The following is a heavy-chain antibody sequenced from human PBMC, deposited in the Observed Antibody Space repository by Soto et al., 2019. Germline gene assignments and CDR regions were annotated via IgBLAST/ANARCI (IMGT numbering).Heavy chain of an antibody. D-gene: IGHD2-2*01. J-gene: IGHJ1*01. CDR2: ISGSGGST. V-gene: IGHV3-23*01. CDR1: GFTFSSYA. CDR3: AKDRDNQQGGHFQH. Sequence: EVQLLESGGGLVQPGGSLRLSCAASGFTFSSYAMSWVRQAPGKGLEWVSAISGSGGSTYYADSVKGRFTISRDNSKNTLYLQRNSLRAEDRAVYYWAKDRDNQQGGHFQHWGQGTLVTVSS.